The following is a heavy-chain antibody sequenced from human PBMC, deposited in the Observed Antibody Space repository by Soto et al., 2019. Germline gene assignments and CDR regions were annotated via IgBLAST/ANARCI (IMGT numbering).Heavy chain of an antibody. J-gene: IGHJ4*02. CDR2: IKSRIDGETR. CDR3: TADVPTQGVGEFDY. V-gene: IGHV3-15*01. Sequence: EVQLVESGGGLVKPGGSLRLSCVGSGFNFSNAWMTWVRQAPGKGLEWVGRIKSRIDGETREYAAPVKDRFIIARDDSKNTVYLQVTGLKTEDTAIYYCTADVPTQGVGEFDYWGQGTLIAVSS. D-gene: IGHD3-10*01. CDR1: GFNFSNAW.